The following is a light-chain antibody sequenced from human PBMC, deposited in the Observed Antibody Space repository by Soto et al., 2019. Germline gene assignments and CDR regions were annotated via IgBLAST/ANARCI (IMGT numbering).Light chain of an antibody. CDR3: RSFAGSSTFVV. CDR2: ETT. V-gene: IGLV2-23*02. J-gene: IGLJ2*01. Sequence: QSALTQPASVSGSPGQSITISCTGTSSDVGPYNLVSWYQHHPGKVPQLIIYETTKRPSGVSNRFSGSKSGNTASLTISGLQAEDEADYYCRSFAGSSTFVVFGGGTKLTVL. CDR1: SSDVGPYNL.